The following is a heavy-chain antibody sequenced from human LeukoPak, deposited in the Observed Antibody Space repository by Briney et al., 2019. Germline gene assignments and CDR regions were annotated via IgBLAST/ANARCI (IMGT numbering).Heavy chain of an antibody. V-gene: IGHV3-21*01. Sequence: GGSLRLSCAASGFTVSINYMSWVRQAPGKGLEWVSSISSSSTYIYYADSVKGRFTISRDNAKNSLYLQMNSLRAGDTAVYYCARDWDGNSYFGYWGQGTLVTVSS. CDR2: ISSSSTYI. CDR3: ARDWDGNSYFGY. CDR1: GFTVSINY. D-gene: IGHD4-23*01. J-gene: IGHJ4*02.